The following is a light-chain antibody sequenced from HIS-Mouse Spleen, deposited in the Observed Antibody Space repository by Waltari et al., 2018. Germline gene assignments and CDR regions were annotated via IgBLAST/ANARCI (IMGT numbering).Light chain of an antibody. Sequence: SSELTQPRSVSVSPGPTATINLPGDRLHSNYASLYQQKSGQAPVLVIYEDSKRPPGIPERFSGSSSGTMATLTISGAQVEDEADYYCYSTDSSGNHRVFGGGTKLTVL. J-gene: IGLJ2*01. CDR3: YSTDSSGNHRV. CDR2: EDS. CDR1: RLHSNY. V-gene: IGLV3-10*01.